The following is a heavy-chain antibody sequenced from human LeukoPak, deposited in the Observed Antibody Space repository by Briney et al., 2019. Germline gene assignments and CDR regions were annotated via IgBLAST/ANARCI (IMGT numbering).Heavy chain of an antibody. CDR3: ARSCGTCSIDP. D-gene: IGHD2-15*01. CDR2: IRNKADSYTT. Sequence: GGSLRLSCAASGFTFSDHYMDWVRQAPGRGLEWVGRIRNKADSYTTEYAASVKGTFTISRYDSKNSVYLQMNSLKTEDTALYYCARSCGTCSIDPWGQGTLVTVSS. V-gene: IGHV3-72*01. J-gene: IGHJ5*02. CDR1: GFTFSDHY.